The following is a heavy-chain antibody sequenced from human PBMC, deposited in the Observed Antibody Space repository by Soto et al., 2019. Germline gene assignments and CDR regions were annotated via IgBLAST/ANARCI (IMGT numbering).Heavy chain of an antibody. J-gene: IGHJ6*02. CDR2: IRSKALSYAT. CDR3: LRASWNYYYYGMDI. Sequence: GGSLRLSCAASGFTFSDSAMHWVRQASGKGLEWVGRIRSKALSYATAYAASVQGRFTISRDDSENTAYLQMNSLKTEDTAVYYCLRASWNYYYYGMDIWGQGTTVTVSS. CDR1: GFTFSDSA. V-gene: IGHV3-73*01. D-gene: IGHD1-1*01.